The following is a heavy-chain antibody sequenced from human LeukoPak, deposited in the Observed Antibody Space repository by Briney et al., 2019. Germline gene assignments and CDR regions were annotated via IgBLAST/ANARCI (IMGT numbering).Heavy chain of an antibody. CDR1: GFTFSSYG. CDR2: ISYDGSNK. CDR3: ARERDPYGDYIIDAFDI. J-gene: IGHJ3*02. Sequence: GGSLRLSCAASGFTFSSYGMHWVRQAPGKGLEWVAVISYDGSNKYYADSVKGRFTISRDNSKNTLYLQMNSLRAEDTAVYYCARERDPYGDYIIDAFDIWGRGTMVTVSS. V-gene: IGHV3-30*03. D-gene: IGHD4-17*01.